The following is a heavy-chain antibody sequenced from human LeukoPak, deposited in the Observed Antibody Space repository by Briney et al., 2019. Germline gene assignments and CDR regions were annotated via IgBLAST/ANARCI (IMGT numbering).Heavy chain of an antibody. D-gene: IGHD3-22*01. CDR1: GFTFSSVW. Sequence: GGSLRLSCAASGFTFSSVWMTWVRQAPGKGLEWVAYIKPDGSDKFYVDSVKGRFTISRDNAENSLYLQMDSLTAEDTAVYYCARDPPPNDSSGYLDYRGQGTLVTVSS. CDR3: ARDPPPNDSSGYLDY. J-gene: IGHJ4*02. CDR2: IKPDGSDK. V-gene: IGHV3-7*01.